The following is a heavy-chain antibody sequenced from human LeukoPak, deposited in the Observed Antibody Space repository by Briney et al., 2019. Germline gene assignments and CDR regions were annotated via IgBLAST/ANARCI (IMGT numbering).Heavy chain of an antibody. CDR2: IIPIFGTA. V-gene: IGHV1-69*05. Sequence: ASVKVSCKASGGTFSSYAISWVRQAPGQGLEWMGGIIPIFGTANYAQKFQGRVTITTDESTSTAYMELSSLRSEDTAVYYCAREAPYCSSTSCYREDYYYYMDVWGKGTTVTVSS. CDR3: AREAPYCSSTSCYREDYYYYMDV. CDR1: GGTFSSYA. D-gene: IGHD2-2*02. J-gene: IGHJ6*03.